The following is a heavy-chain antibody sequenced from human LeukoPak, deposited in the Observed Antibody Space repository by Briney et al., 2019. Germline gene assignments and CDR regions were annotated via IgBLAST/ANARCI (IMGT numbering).Heavy chain of an antibody. D-gene: IGHD6-13*01. CDR2: IYGSGGT. CDR3: AREGVDSSSWYAAAATSYFDL. J-gene: IGHJ2*01. Sequence: SETLSLTCTVSGGSIRTYYWNWIRQPPGKGLEWIGYIYGSGGTKYNPSLQSRVTISVDTSTKQFSLKLSSVTAADTAVYYCAREGVDSSSWYAAAATSYFDLWGRGTLVSVSS. CDR1: GGSIRTYY. V-gene: IGHV4-59*01.